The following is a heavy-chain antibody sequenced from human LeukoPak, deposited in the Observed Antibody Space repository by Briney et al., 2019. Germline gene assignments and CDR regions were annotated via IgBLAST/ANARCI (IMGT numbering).Heavy chain of an antibody. V-gene: IGHV3-30*02. CDR1: GFTFSSYD. CDR3: AKDLYHYMDV. Sequence: PGGSLRLSCAASGFTFSSYDICWVRQASGKGLEWVAFIRYDGSDKYYSDSVKGRFTISRDNSKNTLYLQMNSLRAEDTAVYYCAKDLYHYMDVWGKGTTVTVSS. J-gene: IGHJ6*03. CDR2: IRYDGSDK.